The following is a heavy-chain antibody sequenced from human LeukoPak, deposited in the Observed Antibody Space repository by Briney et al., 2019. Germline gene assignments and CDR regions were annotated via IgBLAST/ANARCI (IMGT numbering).Heavy chain of an antibody. CDR1: GGSISSYY. J-gene: IGHJ3*02. Sequence: PSETLSLTCTVSGGSISSYYWSWLRQPPGKGLEWIGYIYYSGTTNYNPYLKSRVTISVDMSKNQFSMKLRSVTAADTAVYYCARGGWSAFDIWGQGTMVTVSS. D-gene: IGHD3-10*01. CDR3: ARGGWSAFDI. V-gene: IGHV4-59*01. CDR2: IYYSGTT.